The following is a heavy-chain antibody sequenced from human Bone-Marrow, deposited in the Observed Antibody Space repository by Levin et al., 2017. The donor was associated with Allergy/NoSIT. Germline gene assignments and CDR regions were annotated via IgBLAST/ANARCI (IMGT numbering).Heavy chain of an antibody. CDR2: INPNSGGT. Sequence: ASVKVSCKASGYTLTGYYMHWVRQAPGQGLEWMGGINPNSGGTNYPQKFQGRVTMTRDTSISTAYMELSRLRSDDTAVYYWARENYDSSGTEAAGFDYWGQGTLVTVSS. D-gene: IGHD3-22*01. J-gene: IGHJ4*02. V-gene: IGHV1-2*02. CDR3: ARENYDSSGTEAAGFDY. CDR1: GYTLTGYY.